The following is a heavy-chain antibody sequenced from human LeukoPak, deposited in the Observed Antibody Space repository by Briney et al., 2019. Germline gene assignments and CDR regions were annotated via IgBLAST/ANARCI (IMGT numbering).Heavy chain of an antibody. Sequence: ASVEVSCKASGYTFTSYDINWVRQATGQGLEWMGWMNPNSGNTGYAQKFQGRVTITRNTSISTAYMELSSLRSEDTAVYYCARGYYDSSGYYYPFEDYYYYMDVWGKGTTVTVSS. V-gene: IGHV1-8*03. CDR1: GYTFTSYD. J-gene: IGHJ6*03. CDR3: ARGYYDSSGYYYPFEDYYYYMDV. CDR2: MNPNSGNT. D-gene: IGHD3-22*01.